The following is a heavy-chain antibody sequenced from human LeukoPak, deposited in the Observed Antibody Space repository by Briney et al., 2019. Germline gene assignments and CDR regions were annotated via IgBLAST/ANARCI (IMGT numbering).Heavy chain of an antibody. J-gene: IGHJ6*03. CDR3: ARRVTYYDILTGYYPYYYYMDV. Sequence: NPSETLSLTCTVSGGSISSSSDYWGWIRQAPGKGLEWIGSIYYSGSTYYNPSLKSRVTISVDTSKNQFSLKLSSVTAADTAVYYCARRVTYYDILTGYYPYYYYMDVWGKGTTVTISS. D-gene: IGHD3-9*01. CDR2: IYYSGST. CDR1: GGSISSSSDY. V-gene: IGHV4-39*01.